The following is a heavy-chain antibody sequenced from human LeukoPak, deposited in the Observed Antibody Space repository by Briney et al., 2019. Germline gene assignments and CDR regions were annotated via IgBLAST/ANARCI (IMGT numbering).Heavy chain of an antibody. D-gene: IGHD1-26*01. CDR1: GGTFSSYA. CDR2: IIPIFGTA. CDR3: ARSGATSAGDFDY. Sequence: KISCKASGGTFSSYAISWVRQAPGQGLEWMGGIIPIFGTANYAQKFQGRVTITTDESTSTAYMELSSLRSEDTAVYYCARSGATSAGDFDYWGQGTLVTVSS. V-gene: IGHV1-69*05. J-gene: IGHJ4*02.